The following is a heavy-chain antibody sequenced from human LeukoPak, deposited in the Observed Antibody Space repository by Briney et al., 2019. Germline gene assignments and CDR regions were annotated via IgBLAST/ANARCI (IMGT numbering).Heavy chain of an antibody. CDR2: ISGDGGST. CDR3: AKDEGTMTPDY. D-gene: IGHD3-22*01. CDR1: GFTFDDYA. J-gene: IGHJ4*02. V-gene: IGHV3-43*02. Sequence: QPGGSLSLSCAVSGFTFDDYAMHWVRHAPGKGLEWVSLISGDGGSTFYADSVKGRFTISRDNSKNSLYLQMNSLRTEDTALYYCAKDEGTMTPDYWGQGTLVTVSS.